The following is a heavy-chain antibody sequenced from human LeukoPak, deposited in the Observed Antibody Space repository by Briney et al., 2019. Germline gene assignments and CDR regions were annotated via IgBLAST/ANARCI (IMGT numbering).Heavy chain of an antibody. CDR1: GFTFSSYN. CDR3: ARDKGVTAAGSGWFDP. CDR2: ISGTSSTI. V-gene: IGHV3-48*02. D-gene: IGHD6-13*01. Sequence: GGSLRLSCAASGFTFSSYNMNWVRQAPGKGLEWVSYISGTSSTIYYADSVKGRFTISRDDARNSLYLQINSLRDEDTAVYYCARDKGVTAAGSGWFDPWGQGTLVTVSS. J-gene: IGHJ5*02.